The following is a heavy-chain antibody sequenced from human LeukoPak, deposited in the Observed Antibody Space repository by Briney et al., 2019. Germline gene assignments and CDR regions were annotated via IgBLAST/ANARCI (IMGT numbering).Heavy chain of an antibody. Sequence: GGSLRLSCAVSGFTFSSYEMNWVRQAPGRGLEWVSYISSSSSYTNYADSVKGRFTISRDNAKNTLYLQMNSLRAEDTAVYYCARDYGGNYYFDYWGQGTLVTVSS. V-gene: IGHV3-21*05. CDR2: ISSSSSYT. CDR3: ARDYGGNYYFDY. CDR1: GFTFSSYE. D-gene: IGHD4-23*01. J-gene: IGHJ4*02.